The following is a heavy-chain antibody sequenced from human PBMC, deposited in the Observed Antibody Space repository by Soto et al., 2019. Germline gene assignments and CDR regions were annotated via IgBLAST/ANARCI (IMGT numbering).Heavy chain of an antibody. CDR3: ARVRQRYYYYGMDV. CDR1: GGTFSSYA. J-gene: IGHJ6*02. CDR2: IIPIFGTA. D-gene: IGHD6-25*01. Sequence: EASVKVSCKASGGTFSSYAISWVRQAPGQGLEWMGGIIPIFGTANYAQKFQGRVTITADESTSTAYMELSSLRSEDTAVYYCARVRQRYYYYGMDVWGQGTTVTVSS. V-gene: IGHV1-69*13.